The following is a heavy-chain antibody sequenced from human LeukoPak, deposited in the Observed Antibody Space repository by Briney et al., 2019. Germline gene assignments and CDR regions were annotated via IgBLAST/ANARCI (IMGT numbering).Heavy chain of an antibody. CDR3: AKDIGYSLTGFDY. CDR1: GFTFTYYA. J-gene: IGHJ4*02. D-gene: IGHD3-22*01. CDR2: IRYDGSNK. Sequence: PGGSLRLSCAASGFTFTYYAIHWVRRAPGKGLEWVTFIRYDGSNKYYADSVKGRFTISRDNSKNTLYLQMNSLRAEDTALYYCAKDIGYSLTGFDYWGQGTLVTVSS. V-gene: IGHV3-30*02.